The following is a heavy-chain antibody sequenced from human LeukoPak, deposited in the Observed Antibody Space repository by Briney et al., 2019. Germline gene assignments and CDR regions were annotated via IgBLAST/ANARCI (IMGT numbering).Heavy chain of an antibody. D-gene: IGHD4-11*01. J-gene: IGHJ4*02. CDR2: ISAYNGNT. CDR3: ARVWSVTSYFDY. Sequence: ASVKVSCKASGYTFTSYGISWVRQAPGQGLEWMGWISAYNGNTNYAQKLQGRVTMTTDTSTSTAYMELRGLRSDDTAVYYCARVWSVTSYFDYWGQGTLVTVSS. CDR1: GYTFTSYG. V-gene: IGHV1-18*01.